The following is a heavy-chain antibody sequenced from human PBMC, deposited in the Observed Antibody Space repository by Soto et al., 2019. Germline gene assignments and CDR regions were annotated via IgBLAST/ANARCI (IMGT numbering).Heavy chain of an antibody. D-gene: IGHD1-26*01. Sequence: GGSLRLSCAASGFTFSSYAMHWVRQAPGKGLEWVAVISYDGSNKYYADSVKGRFTISRDNSKNTLYLQMNSLRAEDTAVYYFPREVGLTYSYYYGMDVWVHTTRVTVFS. CDR2: ISYDGSNK. J-gene: IGHJ6*02. CDR1: GFTFSSYA. CDR3: PREVGLTYSYYYGMDV. V-gene: IGHV3-30-3*01.